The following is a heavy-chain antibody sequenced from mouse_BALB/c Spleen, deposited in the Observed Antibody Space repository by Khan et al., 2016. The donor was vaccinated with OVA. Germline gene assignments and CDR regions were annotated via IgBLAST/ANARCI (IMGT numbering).Heavy chain of an antibody. CDR3: ARDAGRY. D-gene: IGHD3-3*01. CDR1: GYTFTEYT. V-gene: IGHV1-18*01. Sequence: EVQGVESGPELVKPGASVKISCKTSGYTFTEYTLHWVKQSHGKSLEWIGVINPNNGATSYNQKFKGRATLTVDKSSSTAYMEFRSLTSEDSAVYYCARDAGRYWGQGTSVTVSS. CDR2: INPNNGAT. J-gene: IGHJ4*01.